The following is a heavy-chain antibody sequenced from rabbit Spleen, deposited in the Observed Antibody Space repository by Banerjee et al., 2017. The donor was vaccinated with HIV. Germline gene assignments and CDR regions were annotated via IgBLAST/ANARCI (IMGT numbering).Heavy chain of an antibody. CDR1: GFSFSSSDW. D-gene: IGHD8-1*01. CDR2: IDPVFGTT. J-gene: IGHJ4*01. V-gene: IGHV1S45*01. Sequence: QEQLEESGGDLVKPGASLTLTCTASGFSFSSSDWIYWVRQAPGKGLEWIGYIDPVFGTTYYASWATGRFTISKTSSTTVTLQMTSLTAADTAAYFCARDGTGGSYFALWGQGTLVTVS. CDR3: ARDGTGGSYFAL.